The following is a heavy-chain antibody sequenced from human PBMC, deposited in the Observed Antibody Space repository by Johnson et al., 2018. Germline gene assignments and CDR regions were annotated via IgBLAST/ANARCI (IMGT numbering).Heavy chain of an antibody. V-gene: IGHV3-15*07. CDR2: IKSNRDGGKT. Sequence: EVQLVESGGGLVEHGGSLRLSCAASSFTFSNAWMNWVRQAPGKGLEWVGRIKSNRDGGKTDYAAPGKGRISMSRDDSKNTLYLQRNSLKTEDTAVYYCTTSILFYYDSSTSDAFDIWGQGTVVTVSS. CDR3: TTSILFYYDSSTSDAFDI. D-gene: IGHD3-22*01. J-gene: IGHJ3*02. CDR1: SFTFSNAW.